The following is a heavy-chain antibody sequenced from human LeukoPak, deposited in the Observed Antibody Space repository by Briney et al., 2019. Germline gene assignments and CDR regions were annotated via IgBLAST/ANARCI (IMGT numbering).Heavy chain of an antibody. D-gene: IGHD2-15*01. CDR3: ARDIGDY. Sequence: GGSLRLSCVASGFTFRNYWMSWVRQAPGKGLEWVANTDKDGGDKFYVDSVKGRFTISRDNAKNSLFLQMNSLRAEDTAVYYCARDIGDYWGQGTLVTVSS. CDR2: TDKDGGDK. J-gene: IGHJ4*02. CDR1: GFTFRNYW. V-gene: IGHV3-7*01.